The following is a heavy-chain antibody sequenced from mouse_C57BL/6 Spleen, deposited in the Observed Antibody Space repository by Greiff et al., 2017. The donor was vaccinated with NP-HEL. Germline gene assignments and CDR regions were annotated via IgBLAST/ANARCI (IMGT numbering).Heavy chain of an antibody. CDR1: GYAFSSYW. J-gene: IGHJ4*01. V-gene: IGHV1-80*01. CDR2: IYPGDGDT. Sequence: VKLQESGAELVKPGASVKISCKASGYAFSSYWMNWVKQRPGKGLEWIGQIYPGDGDTNYNGKFKGKATLTADKSSSTAYMQLSSLTSEDSAVYFCARGGYYAMDYWGQGTSVTVSS. CDR3: ARGGYYAMDY.